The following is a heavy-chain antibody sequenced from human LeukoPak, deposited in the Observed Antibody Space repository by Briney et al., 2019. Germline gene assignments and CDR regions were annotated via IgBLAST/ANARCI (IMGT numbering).Heavy chain of an antibody. CDR2: IIPILGIA. Sequence: GASVKVSCKASGYTFTGYYMHWVRQAPGQGLEWMGRIIPILGIANYAQKFQGRVTITADKSTSTAYMELSSLRSEDTAVYYCARATMVRGVMPRFDPWGQGTLVTVSS. CDR3: ARATMVRGVMPRFDP. CDR1: GYTFTGYY. J-gene: IGHJ5*02. V-gene: IGHV1-69*04. D-gene: IGHD3-10*01.